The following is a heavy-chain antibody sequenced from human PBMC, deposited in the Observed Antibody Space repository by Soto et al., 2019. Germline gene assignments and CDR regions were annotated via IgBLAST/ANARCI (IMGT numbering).Heavy chain of an antibody. J-gene: IGHJ5*02. V-gene: IGHV4-31*03. CDR2: IYYSGST. CDR1: GGSISSGGYY. D-gene: IGHD6-19*01. Sequence: TLSRTCTVSGGSISSGGYYWSWIRQHPGKGLEWIGYIYYSGSTYYKPSLKSRVTISVDTSKNQFSLKLSSVTAADTAVYYCAIRLGGSGWYRVKYWFDPWGQGTLVTVSS. CDR3: AIRLGGSGWYRVKYWFDP.